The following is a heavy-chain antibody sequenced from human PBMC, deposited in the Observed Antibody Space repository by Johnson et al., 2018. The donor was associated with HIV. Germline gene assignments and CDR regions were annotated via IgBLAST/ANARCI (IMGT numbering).Heavy chain of an antibody. D-gene: IGHD1-26*01. CDR1: GFTVSSNY. Sequence: VQLVETGGGLIQPGGSLRLSCAASGFTVSSNYMNWVRQAPGKGLEWVSVIYSGGRTYYADYVTGRFTISRDNSKNTLYLQMNSLRAEDTAVYYCAREGYSGSPNGRGAFDIWGQGTMVTVSS. CDR3: AREGYSGSPNGRGAFDI. V-gene: IGHV3-53*02. J-gene: IGHJ3*02. CDR2: IYSGGRT.